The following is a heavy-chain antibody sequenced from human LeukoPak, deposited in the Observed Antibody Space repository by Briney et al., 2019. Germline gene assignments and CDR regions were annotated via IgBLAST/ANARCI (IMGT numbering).Heavy chain of an antibody. CDR3: AKSHITTATGTGRYFDY. J-gene: IGHJ4*02. CDR1: GLTSSNSA. D-gene: IGHD3-9*01. Sequence: GGSLRLSCAASGLTSSNSAMSWVRQAPGKGLEWVSGISVGSDVIYYADSVRGRFAISRDNSKNMVYLQMDSLRAEDTAVYYCAKSHITTATGTGRYFDYWGQETLATVSS. CDR2: ISVGSDVI. V-gene: IGHV3-23*01.